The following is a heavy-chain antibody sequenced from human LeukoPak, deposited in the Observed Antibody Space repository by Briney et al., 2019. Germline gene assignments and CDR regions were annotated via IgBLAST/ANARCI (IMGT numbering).Heavy chain of an antibody. CDR3: TRPDDYGDY. D-gene: IGHD1-14*01. Sequence: SVKVSCKASGGTFSSYAISWVRQAPGQGLEWMGGIIPIFGTANYAQKFQGRVTITADKSTSTAYMELSSLKTEDTALYYCTRPDDYGDYWGQGTLVTVSS. V-gene: IGHV1-69*06. CDR2: IIPIFGTA. J-gene: IGHJ4*02. CDR1: GGTFSSYA.